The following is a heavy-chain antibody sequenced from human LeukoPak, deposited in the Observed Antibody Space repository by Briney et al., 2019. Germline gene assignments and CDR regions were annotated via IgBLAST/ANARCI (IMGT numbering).Heavy chain of an antibody. Sequence: PGGSLRLSCAASGFTFSDYYMSWIRQAPGKGLEGVSYISSSGSTIYYADSVKGRFTISRDNAKNSLYLQMNSLRAEDTAVYYCARYSGSYYRSDFDYWGQGTLVTVSS. V-gene: IGHV3-11*01. CDR2: ISSSGSTI. J-gene: IGHJ4*02. CDR3: ARYSGSYYRSDFDY. CDR1: GFTFSDYY. D-gene: IGHD1-26*01.